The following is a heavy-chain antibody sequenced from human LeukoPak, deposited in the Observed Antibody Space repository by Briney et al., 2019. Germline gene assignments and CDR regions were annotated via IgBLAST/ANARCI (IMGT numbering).Heavy chain of an antibody. Sequence: GGSLRLSCAASGFTFSSYSMNWVRQAPGKGLEWVSSISSSSSYIYYADSVKGRFTISRDNAKNSLYLQMNSLRAEDTAVYYCAANYYDSSGYNPIPSLDYWGQGTLVTASS. D-gene: IGHD3-22*01. CDR1: GFTFSSYS. V-gene: IGHV3-21*04. CDR2: ISSSSSYI. J-gene: IGHJ4*02. CDR3: AANYYDSSGYNPIPSLDY.